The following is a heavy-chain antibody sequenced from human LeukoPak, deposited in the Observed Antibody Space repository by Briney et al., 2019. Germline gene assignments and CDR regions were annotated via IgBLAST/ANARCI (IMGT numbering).Heavy chain of an antibody. Sequence: TPLKVSCQASGDTLSSYSISWGGQAPGQRVGWMGAVIPIFRTANDAQKFQGRVTITADESTSTVYMELSSLRSEDTAVYYCASTYYYDSSGYLQALDYWGQGTLVTVSS. CDR1: GDTLSSYS. D-gene: IGHD3-22*01. CDR2: VIPIFRTA. J-gene: IGHJ4*02. V-gene: IGHV1-69*01. CDR3: ASTYYYDSSGYLQALDY.